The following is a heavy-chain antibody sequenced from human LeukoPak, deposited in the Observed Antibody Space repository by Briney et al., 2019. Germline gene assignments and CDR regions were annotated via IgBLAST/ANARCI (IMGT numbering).Heavy chain of an antibody. CDR3: ARDCGYQCLFDY. CDR1: GYTFTNYG. V-gene: IGHV1-18*01. Sequence: ASVKVSCKASGYTFTNYGISWVRQAPGQGLEWMGWISGYNGNTNYAQKFQGRLTMTTHTSTNTARMELRSLRSDDTAMYYCARDCGYQCLFDYWGQGTLVTVSS. J-gene: IGHJ4*02. D-gene: IGHD5-12*01. CDR2: ISGYNGNT.